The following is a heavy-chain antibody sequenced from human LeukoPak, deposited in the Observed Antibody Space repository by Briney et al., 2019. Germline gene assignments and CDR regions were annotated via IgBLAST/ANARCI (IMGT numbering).Heavy chain of an antibody. V-gene: IGHV4-59*01. CDR2: IYYSGST. J-gene: IGHJ3*02. CDR1: GGSISSYY. Sequence: SETLSLTCTVSGGSISSYYWSWIRQPPGKGLEWIGYIYYSGSTNYNPSLKSRVTISVDTSKNQFSLKLSSVTAADTAVYYCARELYCSSTSCYIIAFDIWGQGTMVTVSS. CDR3: ARELYCSSTSCYIIAFDI. D-gene: IGHD2-2*02.